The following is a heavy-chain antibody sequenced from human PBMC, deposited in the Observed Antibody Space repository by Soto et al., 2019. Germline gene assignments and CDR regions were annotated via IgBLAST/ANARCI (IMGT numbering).Heavy chain of an antibody. D-gene: IGHD1-26*01. CDR1: GGDLTNSG. CDR2: IFPLLGMV. V-gene: IGHV1-69*04. Sequence: QVHLVQSGAEMKKPGSSVKVSCKVSGGDLTNSGISWVRQAPGQGLEWMGGIFPLLGMVDYSQKFQGRVTITAGECRNSVYICPGSLRSDGTAVYYCAKGAGAGCKSGGQGTLVIVSS. J-gene: IGHJ4*02. CDR3: AKGAGAGCKS.